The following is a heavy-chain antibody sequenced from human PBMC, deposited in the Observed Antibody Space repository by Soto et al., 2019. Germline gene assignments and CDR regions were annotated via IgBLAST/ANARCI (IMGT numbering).Heavy chain of an antibody. J-gene: IGHJ6*02. CDR1: GYSFTSYW. CDR3: ARILGYCSGGSCYTRFDYYYGMDV. Sequence: PXESLKISFKGAGYSFTSYWISWVRQIPGKGLEWMGTIDPSDSYTNYSPSFQGHVTISADKSISTAYLQWSSLKASDTAMYYCARILGYCSGGSCYTRFDYYYGMDVWGQGTTVTVSS. V-gene: IGHV5-10-1*01. D-gene: IGHD2-15*01. CDR2: IDPSDSYT.